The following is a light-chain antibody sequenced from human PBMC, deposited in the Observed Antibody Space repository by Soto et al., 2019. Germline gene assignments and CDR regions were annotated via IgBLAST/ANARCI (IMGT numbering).Light chain of an antibody. Sequence: EVVLTQSPGSLSFSPGEGATLSCRASQSFTSNYLAWYQQRPGQAPRLLIYGASSRATGIPDRFSGSGSGTDFTLTISRLEPEDFAVYYCQQYGSSPRTFGQGTKVDIK. J-gene: IGKJ1*01. CDR2: GAS. CDR1: QSFTSNY. V-gene: IGKV3-20*01. CDR3: QQYGSSPRT.